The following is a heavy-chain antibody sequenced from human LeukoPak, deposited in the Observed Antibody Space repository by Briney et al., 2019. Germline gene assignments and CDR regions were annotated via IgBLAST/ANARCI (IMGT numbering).Heavy chain of an antibody. CDR1: GFTFSSYA. J-gene: IGHJ5*02. CDR3: ARLSSTSCCNWFDP. Sequence: GGSLRLSCAASGFTFSSYAMHWVRQAPGKGLEWVAVISYDGSNKYYADSVKGRFTISRDNSKNTLYLQMNSLRAEDTAVYYCARLSSTSCCNWFDPWGQGTLVTVSS. CDR2: ISYDGSNK. V-gene: IGHV3-30*03. D-gene: IGHD2-2*01.